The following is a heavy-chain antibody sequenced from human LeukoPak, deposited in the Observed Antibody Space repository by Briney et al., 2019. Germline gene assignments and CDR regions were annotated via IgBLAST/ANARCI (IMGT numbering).Heavy chain of an antibody. V-gene: IGHV4-39*01. J-gene: IGHJ4*02. Sequence: KPSETLSLTCTVSGGSISSSSYYWGWIRQPPGKELEWIGSIYYSGSTYYNPSLKSRVTISVDTSKNQFSLKLSSVTAADTAVYYCARQGYCSGGSCYKDFDYWGQGTLVTVSS. CDR3: ARQGYCSGGSCYKDFDY. CDR1: GGSISSSSYY. D-gene: IGHD2-15*01. CDR2: IYYSGST.